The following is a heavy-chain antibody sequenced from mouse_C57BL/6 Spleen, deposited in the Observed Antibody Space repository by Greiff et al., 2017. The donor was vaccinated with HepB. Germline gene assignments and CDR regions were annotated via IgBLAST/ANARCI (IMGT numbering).Heavy chain of an antibody. CDR2: IYPRSGNT. CDR3: ARRGVTTVVAPFDY. J-gene: IGHJ2*01. Sequence: QVQLQQSGAELARPGASVKLSCKASGYTFTSYGISWVKQRTGQGLEWIGEIYPRSGNTYYNEKFKGKATLTEDKSSGTAYMELRSLTSEDSAVYFCARRGVTTVVAPFDYWGQGTTLTVSS. D-gene: IGHD1-1*01. CDR1: GYTFTSYG. V-gene: IGHV1-81*01.